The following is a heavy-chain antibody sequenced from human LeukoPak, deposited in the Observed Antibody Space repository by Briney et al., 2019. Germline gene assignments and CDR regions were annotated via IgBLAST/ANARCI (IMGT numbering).Heavy chain of an antibody. CDR2: IKQDGSEI. CDR3: ARERGYSLYYYYYYMDV. D-gene: IGHD2-15*01. Sequence: PGGSLRLSCAASGFTFSTYWMSWVRQAPGKGLEWVANIKQDGSEIYYVDSVKGRFTISRDNAKNSLFLQMNSLRVEDTAVYYCARERGYSLYYYYYYMDVWGKGTTVTVSS. J-gene: IGHJ6*03. V-gene: IGHV3-7*01. CDR1: GFTFSTYW.